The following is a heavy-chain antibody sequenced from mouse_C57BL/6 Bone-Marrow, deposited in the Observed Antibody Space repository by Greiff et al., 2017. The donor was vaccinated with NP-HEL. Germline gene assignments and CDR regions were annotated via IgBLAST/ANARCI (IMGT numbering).Heavy chain of an antibody. D-gene: IGHD4-1*01. CDR2: ISSGSSTI. Sequence: EVQVVESGGGLVKPGGSLKLSCAASGFTFSDYGMHWVRQAPEKGLEWVAYISSGSSTIYYADTVKGRFTISRDNAKNTLFLQMTSLRSEDTAMYYCERPTGYYAMDYWGQGTSVTVSS. CDR1: GFTFSDYG. J-gene: IGHJ4*01. CDR3: ERPTGYYAMDY. V-gene: IGHV5-17*01.